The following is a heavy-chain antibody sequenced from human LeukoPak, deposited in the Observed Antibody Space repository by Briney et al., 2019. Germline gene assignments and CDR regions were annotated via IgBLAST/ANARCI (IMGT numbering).Heavy chain of an antibody. J-gene: IGHJ6*03. Sequence: SETLSLTCIISDDSISSSTYYWGWIRQPPGKGLEWIGYIYYSGSTNYNPSLKSRVTISVDTSKNQFSLQLSSVTAADTAVYYCARETSQKGVHYMDVWGKGTTVTISS. V-gene: IGHV4-61*01. CDR2: IYYSGST. CDR1: DDSISSSTYY. CDR3: ARETSQKGVHYMDV. D-gene: IGHD3-16*01.